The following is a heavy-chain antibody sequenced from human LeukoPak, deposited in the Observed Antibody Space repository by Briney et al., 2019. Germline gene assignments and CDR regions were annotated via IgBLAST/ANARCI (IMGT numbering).Heavy chain of an antibody. CDR3: AKDYYGSGSYSHFDY. CDR1: GFTFDDYA. Sequence: GGSLRLSCAASGFTFDDYAMHWVRQAPGKGLEWVSGISWNSGSIGYADSVKGRFTISRDNAKNSLYLQMNSLRAEDTALYYCAKDYYGSGSYSHFDYWGQGTLVTVSS. D-gene: IGHD3-10*01. CDR2: ISWNSGSI. V-gene: IGHV3-9*01. J-gene: IGHJ4*02.